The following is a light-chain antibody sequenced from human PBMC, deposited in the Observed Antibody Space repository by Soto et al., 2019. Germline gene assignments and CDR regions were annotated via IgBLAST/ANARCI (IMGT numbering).Light chain of an antibody. V-gene: IGLV2-8*01. CDR3: SSYAGSNNLGV. CDR1: SGDVGGDQY. Sequence: QSALTQPPSASGSPGQTVTISCTGSSGDVGGDQYVDWYQQHPGKAPKLMIYEFSNPPSGVPDRFSGAKSGNSASLTVSGLQAEDEADYYCSSYAGSNNLGVFGTGTKVTVL. J-gene: IGLJ1*01. CDR2: EFS.